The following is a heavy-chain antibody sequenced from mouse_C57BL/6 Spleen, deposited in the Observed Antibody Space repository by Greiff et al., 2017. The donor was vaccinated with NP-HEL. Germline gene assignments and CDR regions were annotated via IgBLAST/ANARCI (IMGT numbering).Heavy chain of an antibody. CDR1: GYTFTSYW. V-gene: IGHV1-50*01. CDR2: IDPSDSYT. Sequence: QVQLQQPGAELVKPGASVKLSCKASGYTFTSYWMQWVKQRPGQGLEWIGEIDPSDSYTNYNQKFKGKATLTVDTSSSTAYMQLSSLTSEDSAVYYCARGYYYGSSPLFDYWGQGTTLTVSS. CDR3: ARGYYYGSSPLFDY. D-gene: IGHD1-1*01. J-gene: IGHJ2*01.